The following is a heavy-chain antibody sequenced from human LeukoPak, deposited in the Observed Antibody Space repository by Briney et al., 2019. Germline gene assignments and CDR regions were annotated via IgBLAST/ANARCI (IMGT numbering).Heavy chain of an antibody. J-gene: IGHJ4*02. CDR2: IYYSGST. V-gene: IGHV4-39*07. Sequence: SETLSLTCTVSGGSISSSSYYWGWIRQPPGKGLEWIGSIYYSGSTYYNPSLKSRVTISVDTSKNQFSLKLSSVTAADTAVYYCAKLYGGQLGNYWGQGTLVTVSS. D-gene: IGHD4-17*01. CDR3: AKLYGGQLGNY. CDR1: GGSISSSSYY.